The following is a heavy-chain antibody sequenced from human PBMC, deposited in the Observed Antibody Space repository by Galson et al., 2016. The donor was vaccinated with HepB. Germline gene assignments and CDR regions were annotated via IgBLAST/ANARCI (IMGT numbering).Heavy chain of an antibody. CDR3: ARDEGRYGDYEGRQRAGMDV. Sequence: SVKVSCKASGASFSTFTFHWVRQAPGQGLERMGNIIPIFKATHYAQKFQGRLSITADESTTTVYMELSSLRSEDTAVCYCARDEGRYGDYEGRQRAGMDVWGQGTTLVVSS. D-gene: IGHD4-17*01. V-gene: IGHV1-69*13. J-gene: IGHJ6*02. CDR1: GASFSTFT. CDR2: IIPIFKAT.